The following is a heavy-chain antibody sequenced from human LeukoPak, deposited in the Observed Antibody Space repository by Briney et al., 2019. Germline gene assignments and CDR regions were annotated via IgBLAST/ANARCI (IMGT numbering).Heavy chain of an antibody. CDR3: AREADCSGGSCYRGAFDI. D-gene: IGHD2-15*01. V-gene: IGHV3-33*01. J-gene: IGHJ3*02. CDR1: GFTFSQYA. Sequence: GRSLRLSCAASGFTFSQYAMHWVRQARGKGLEWVAAIWYDGSNDYYADSVKGRFTISRDNSKNTLSLQMNSLRAEDTAVYYCAREADCSGGSCYRGAFDIWGQGTMVTVSS. CDR2: IWYDGSND.